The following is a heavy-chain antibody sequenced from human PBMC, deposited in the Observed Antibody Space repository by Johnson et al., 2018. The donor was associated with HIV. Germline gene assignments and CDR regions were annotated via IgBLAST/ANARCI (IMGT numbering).Heavy chain of an antibody. D-gene: IGHD3-10*01. V-gene: IGHV3-20*04. CDR1: GFTFDDYG. J-gene: IGHJ3*02. Sequence: VQLVESGGGVVRPGDSLRLSCVASGFTFDDYGMNWVRLVPGKGLEWVAGINWNSGRTGSADSLKGRFTISRENPKHSVHLEMNSLRADDTALYYCARAAAPYYYGSGSYYFDTFDIWGQGTMVTVSS. CDR3: ARAAAPYYYGSGSYYFDTFDI. CDR2: INWNSGRT.